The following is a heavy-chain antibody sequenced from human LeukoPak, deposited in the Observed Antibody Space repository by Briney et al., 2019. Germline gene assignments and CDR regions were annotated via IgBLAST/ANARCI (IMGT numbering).Heavy chain of an antibody. V-gene: IGHV4-4*07. CDR3: ARAVVPFTDDAFDI. CDR2: IYTSGST. CDR1: GGSISSYY. D-gene: IGHD2-2*01. J-gene: IGHJ3*02. Sequence: PSETLSLTCTVSGGSISSYYWSWIRQPAGKGLEWIGRIYTSGSTNYNPSLKSRVTISVDTSKNQFSLKLSSVTAADTAVYYCARAVVPFTDDAFDIWGQGTMVTVSS.